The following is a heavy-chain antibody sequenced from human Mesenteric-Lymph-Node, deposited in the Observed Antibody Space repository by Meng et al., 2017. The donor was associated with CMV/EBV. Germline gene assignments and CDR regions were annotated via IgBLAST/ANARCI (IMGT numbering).Heavy chain of an antibody. V-gene: IGHV3-13*01. CDR1: GFTFSSYD. CDR3: ARGAGLGFDP. Sequence: GSLRLSCAASGFTFSSYDMHWVRQVTGKGLEWVSGIGTAGDTYYAGSVKGRFTMSRENAKNSLYLQMNSLRVGDTALYYCARGAGLGFDPWGQGTLVTVSS. CDR2: IGTAGDT. J-gene: IGHJ5*02.